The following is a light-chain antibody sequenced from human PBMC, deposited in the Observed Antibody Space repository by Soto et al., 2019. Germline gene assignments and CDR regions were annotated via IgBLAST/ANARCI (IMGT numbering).Light chain of an antibody. Sequence: EIVMTQSPATLSVSPGERATLSCRASQSVSSNLAWYQQRPGQAPRLLIYGASTRATGIPARFSGSRSGTEFTLSISSLQSEEFAVYHFQQYENWPLTFGGGTKVEIK. J-gene: IGKJ4*01. V-gene: IGKV3-15*01. CDR1: QSVSSN. CDR2: GAS. CDR3: QQYENWPLT.